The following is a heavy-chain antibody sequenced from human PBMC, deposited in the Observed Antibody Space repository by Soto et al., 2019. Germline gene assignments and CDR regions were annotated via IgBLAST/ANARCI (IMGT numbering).Heavy chain of an antibody. CDR3: ARVLLFARLFYGFDY. D-gene: IGHD2-21*01. Sequence: ESGGGVVQPGRSLRLSCAASGFTFSSYAMHWVRQAPGKGLEWVAVISYDGSNKYYADSVKGRFTISRDNSKNTLYLQMNSLRAEDTAVYYCARVLLFARLFYGFDYWGQGTLVTVSS. J-gene: IGHJ4*02. V-gene: IGHV3-30-3*01. CDR2: ISYDGSNK. CDR1: GFTFSSYA.